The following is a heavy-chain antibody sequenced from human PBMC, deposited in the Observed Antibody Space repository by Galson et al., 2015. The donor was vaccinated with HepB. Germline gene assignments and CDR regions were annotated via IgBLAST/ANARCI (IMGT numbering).Heavy chain of an antibody. V-gene: IGHV2-5*02. CDR3: AQALSSWYYFDY. Sequence: PALVKPTPPLTLTCTFSGFSLSTSGVGVGWIRQPPGKALEWLALIYWDDDKRYSPSLKSRLTITKDTSKNQVVLTMTNMDPVDTATYYCAQALSSWYYFDYWGQGTLVTVSS. CDR1: GFSLSTSGVG. D-gene: IGHD6-13*01. CDR2: IYWDDDK. J-gene: IGHJ4*02.